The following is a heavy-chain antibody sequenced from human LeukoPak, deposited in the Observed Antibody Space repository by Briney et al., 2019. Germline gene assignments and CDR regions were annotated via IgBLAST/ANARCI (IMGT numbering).Heavy chain of an antibody. D-gene: IGHD6-13*01. V-gene: IGHV3-30-3*01. CDR3: VRDGSSNWYGWFDP. CDR1: KFTFSTYA. J-gene: IGHJ5*02. Sequence: GRSLRLSCATSKFTFSTYAIHWVRQAPGKGLEWVALMSSDGSNKYYADSVKGRFTISRDNSKNTLYLQMNTLRAEDTAVYYCVRDGSSNWYGWFDPWGQGTLVTVSS. CDR2: MSSDGSNK.